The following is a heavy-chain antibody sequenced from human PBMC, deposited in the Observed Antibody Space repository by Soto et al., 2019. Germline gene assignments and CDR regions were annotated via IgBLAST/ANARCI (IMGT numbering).Heavy chain of an antibody. J-gene: IGHJ6*02. CDR1: GYSFTSYW. D-gene: IGHD3-10*01. CDR2: IDPSDSYT. V-gene: IGHV5-10-1*01. Sequence: GESLKISCKGSGYSFTSYWISWVRQMPGKEMEWMGRIDPSDSYTNYSPYFQGHVTISADKSISTAYLQWSSLKASDTAMYYCARDIPLYGSGSYNGMDVWGQGTTVTVSS. CDR3: ARDIPLYGSGSYNGMDV.